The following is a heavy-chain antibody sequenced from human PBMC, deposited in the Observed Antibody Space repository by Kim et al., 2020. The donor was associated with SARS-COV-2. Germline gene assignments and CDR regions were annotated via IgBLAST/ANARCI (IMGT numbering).Heavy chain of an antibody. J-gene: IGHJ4*02. V-gene: IGHV3-7*01. CDR3: ARDRRYSLDY. CDR2: IHEDGSET. D-gene: IGHD1-1*01. Sequence: GGSLRLSCAASGFTFTNNWMSWVRQAPGKGLEWVAKIHEDGSETYYVNSVEGRFTISRDNAKNSLYLQMDSLRVDYTAIYYCARDRRYSLDYWGQGTRVTVSS. CDR1: GFTFTNNW.